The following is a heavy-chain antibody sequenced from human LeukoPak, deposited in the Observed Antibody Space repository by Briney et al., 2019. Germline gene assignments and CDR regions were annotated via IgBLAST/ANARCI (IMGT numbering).Heavy chain of an antibody. Sequence: GASVKVSCKASGYTFTSYYMHWVRQAPGQGLEWMGIIIPSGGSTSYAQKFQGRVTMTRDTSTSTVYMGPSSLRSEDTAVYYCARWWDDGSGYSYLYGMDVWGQGTTVTVSS. V-gene: IGHV1-46*01. D-gene: IGHD3-22*01. CDR2: IIPSGGST. CDR3: ARWWDDGSGYSYLYGMDV. CDR1: GYTFTSYY. J-gene: IGHJ6*02.